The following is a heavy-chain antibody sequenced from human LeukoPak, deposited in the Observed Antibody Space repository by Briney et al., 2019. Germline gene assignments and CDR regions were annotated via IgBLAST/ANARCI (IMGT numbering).Heavy chain of an antibody. J-gene: IGHJ4*02. CDR2: ISYDGSNK. CDR3: AKGPPVSIGGY. CDR1: GFTFSSYA. D-gene: IGHD2-15*01. V-gene: IGHV3-30-3*01. Sequence: GRSLRLSCAASGFTFSSYAMHWVRQAPGKGLEWVAVISYDGSNKYYADSVKGRFTISRDNSKNTLYLQVNSLRAEDTAVYYCAKGPPVSIGGYWGQGTLVTVSS.